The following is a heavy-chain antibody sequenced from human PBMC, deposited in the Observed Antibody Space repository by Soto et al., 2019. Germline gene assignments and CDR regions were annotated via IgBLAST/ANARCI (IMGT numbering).Heavy chain of an antibody. Sequence: GGSLRLSCAASGFTFSSYAMHWVRQAPGKGLEWVAVISYDGSNKYYADSVKGRFTISRDNSKNTLYLQMNSLRAEDTAVYYCARGGLGDYDILTGYYSSYYFSGMDV. CDR1: GFTFSSYA. CDR2: ISYDGSNK. CDR3: ARGGLGDYDILTGYYSSYYFSGMDV. J-gene: IGHJ6*01. V-gene: IGHV3-30-3*01. D-gene: IGHD3-9*01.